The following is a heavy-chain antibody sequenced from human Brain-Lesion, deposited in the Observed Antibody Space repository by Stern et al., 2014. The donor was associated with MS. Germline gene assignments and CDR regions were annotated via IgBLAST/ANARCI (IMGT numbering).Heavy chain of an antibody. CDR2: VSYDGSKK. CDR1: GFTFGSCA. J-gene: IGHJ5*02. V-gene: IGHV3-30*18. D-gene: IGHD2/OR15-2a*01. Sequence: VQLVESGGGVVQPGGPLRLSCVASGFTFGSCAMHWVRQAPGKGLEWVAGVSYDGSKKYYADPVKGRVTISRDNSPETTYMEMSSLSPEDTAVYSCAKDRQYLTYFFDHWGQGSLVTVSS. CDR3: AKDRQYLTYFFDH.